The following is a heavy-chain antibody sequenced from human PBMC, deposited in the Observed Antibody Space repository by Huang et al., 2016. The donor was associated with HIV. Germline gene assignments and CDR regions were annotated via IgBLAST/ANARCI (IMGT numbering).Heavy chain of an antibody. J-gene: IGHJ4*02. Sequence: EVQLLESGGGLVQPGGSLRLACVASGFTFSNDAMGWVRQAPGEVVVWVAAISGRGGRTYYADSVKGRFTISRDNFKNTLYLQMNSLRAEDTAVYYCAEEVSGYSYGIDYWGQGTLVTVSS. CDR3: AEEVSGYSYGIDY. D-gene: IGHD5-18*01. V-gene: IGHV3-23*01. CDR2: ISGRGGRT. CDR1: GFTFSNDA.